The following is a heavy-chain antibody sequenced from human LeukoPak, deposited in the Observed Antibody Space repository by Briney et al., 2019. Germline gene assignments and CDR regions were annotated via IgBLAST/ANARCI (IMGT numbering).Heavy chain of an antibody. J-gene: IGHJ5*02. D-gene: IGHD3-22*01. CDR2: IYSGGTT. Sequence: GGSLRLSCAASGFTVSGNYMTWVRQPPGKGLEWVSIIYSGGTTYYADSVKGRFTISRDNSKNTVYLQVNSLRAEDTAVYYCVSSGYQRRVWFDPWGQGTLVTVSS. CDR1: GFTVSGNY. V-gene: IGHV3-53*03. CDR3: VSSGYQRRVWFDP.